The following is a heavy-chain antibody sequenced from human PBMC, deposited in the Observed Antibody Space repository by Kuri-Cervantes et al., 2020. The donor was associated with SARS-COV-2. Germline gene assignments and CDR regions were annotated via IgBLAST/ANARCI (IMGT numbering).Heavy chain of an antibody. CDR1: GESFSGYY. CDR3: ARAYGFLSYIYYMDV. CDR2: VNHRGST. J-gene: IGHJ6*03. Sequence: SETLSLTCAFYGESFSGYYWNWIRQSPGKGLEWIGEVNHRGSTNYNASLKRRVTISVNTSSKQFSLHLGSVTAADTAVYYCARAYGFLSYIYYMDVWGRGTTVTVSS. D-gene: IGHD4-17*01. V-gene: IGHV4-34*01.